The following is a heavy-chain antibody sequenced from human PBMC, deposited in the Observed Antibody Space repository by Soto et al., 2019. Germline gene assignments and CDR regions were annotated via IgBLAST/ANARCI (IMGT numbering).Heavy chain of an antibody. Sequence: TLSLTCTVSGGSISSGGYYWSWIRQHPGKGLEWIGYIYYSGSTYYNPSLKSRVTISVDTSKNQFSLKLSSVTAADTAVYYCARRKRGALAGWFDPWGQETLVTVSS. CDR3: ARRKRGALAGWFDP. D-gene: IGHD3-10*01. J-gene: IGHJ5*02. CDR2: IYYSGST. V-gene: IGHV4-31*03. CDR1: GGSISSGGYY.